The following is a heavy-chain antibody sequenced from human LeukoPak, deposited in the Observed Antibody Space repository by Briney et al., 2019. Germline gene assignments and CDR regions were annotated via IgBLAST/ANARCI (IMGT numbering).Heavy chain of an antibody. V-gene: IGHV1-2*02. CDR3: ARNYYDSSGYYQNWFDP. Sequence: ASVKVSCKASGYTFTGYYMYWVRQAPGQGLEWMGWINPNSGGTNYAQKFQGRVTMTRDTSISTAYMELSRLRSDDTAVYYCARNYYDSSGYYQNWFDPWGQGTLVTVSS. D-gene: IGHD3-22*01. CDR2: INPNSGGT. CDR1: GYTFTGYY. J-gene: IGHJ5*02.